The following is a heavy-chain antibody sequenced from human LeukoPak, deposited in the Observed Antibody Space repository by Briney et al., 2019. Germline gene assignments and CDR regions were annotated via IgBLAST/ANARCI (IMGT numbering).Heavy chain of an antibody. Sequence: GGSLRLPCAASGFTFSSYGMHWVRQAPGKGLEWVAYIQYDGSNEQFADSVKGRFSISRDSSKNILYLQVNSLRAEDTAVYYCAKDRCSNGIGCYYYYMDVWGKGTTVTISS. D-gene: IGHD2-8*01. CDR1: GFTFSSYG. CDR3: AKDRCSNGIGCYYYYMDV. CDR2: IQYDGSNE. V-gene: IGHV3-30*02. J-gene: IGHJ6*03.